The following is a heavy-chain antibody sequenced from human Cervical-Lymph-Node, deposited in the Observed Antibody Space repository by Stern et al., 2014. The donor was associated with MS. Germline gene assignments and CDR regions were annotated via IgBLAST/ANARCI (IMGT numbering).Heavy chain of an antibody. J-gene: IGHJ3*02. Sequence: VQLVESGAEVKKPGAAVKVSCKPSGYTFTSYGISWVRQAHGHRLQWMGWSSSYNVNTNYAQKLQGRVTMTTDTSTSTAYMELRSLRSDDTAVYYCARGLLGSENAFDIWGQGTMVTVSS. D-gene: IGHD2-15*01. CDR3: ARGLLGSENAFDI. CDR1: GYTFTSYG. CDR2: SSSYNVNT. V-gene: IGHV1-18*01.